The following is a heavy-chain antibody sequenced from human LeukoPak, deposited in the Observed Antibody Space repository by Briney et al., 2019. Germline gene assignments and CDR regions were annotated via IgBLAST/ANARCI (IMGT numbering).Heavy chain of an antibody. CDR3: ARHEPYNSGSHYDY. D-gene: IGHD3-10*01. CDR2: ISYDGSNK. V-gene: IGHV3-30*03. Sequence: GGSLRLSCAASGFTFSSYGMHWVRQAPGKGLEWVAVISYDGSNKYYADSVKGRFTISRDNSKNTLDLQMNSLRAEDTAVYYCARHEPYNSGSHYDYWGQGTLVTVSS. J-gene: IGHJ4*02. CDR1: GFTFSSYG.